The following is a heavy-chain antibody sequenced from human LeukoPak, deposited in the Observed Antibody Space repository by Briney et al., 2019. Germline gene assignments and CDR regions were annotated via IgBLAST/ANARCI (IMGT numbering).Heavy chain of an antibody. CDR2: INHGGLT. D-gene: IGHD3-16*02. J-gene: IGHJ5*02. Sequence: SETLSLTCAVYGDSFKNYYWTWIRQSPEKGLEWIGEINHGGLTSYNPSLESRLTLLVDTSKNQFSLNLRSVTAADTAVYFCARARAFVWGSYRYIPYYFDPWGQGTLVTVSS. V-gene: IGHV4-34*01. CDR1: GDSFKNYY. CDR3: ARARAFVWGSYRYIPYYFDP.